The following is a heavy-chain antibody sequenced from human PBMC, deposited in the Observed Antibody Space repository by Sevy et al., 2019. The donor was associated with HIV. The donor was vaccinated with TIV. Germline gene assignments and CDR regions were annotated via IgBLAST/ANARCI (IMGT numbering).Heavy chain of an antibody. J-gene: IGHJ6*02. Sequence: GGSLRLSCAASGFAFSNYYAMHWVRQAPGKGLEWVALISYDGSDKYYADSVKGRFTISRDNFKNTLFLQMNSLTTEDTAVYYCARPRANYVDHYFFYAMDVWGQWTTVTDSS. CDR1: GFAFSNYYA. V-gene: IGHV3-30-3*01. CDR3: ARPRANYVDHYFFYAMDV. D-gene: IGHD4-17*01. CDR2: ISYDGSDK.